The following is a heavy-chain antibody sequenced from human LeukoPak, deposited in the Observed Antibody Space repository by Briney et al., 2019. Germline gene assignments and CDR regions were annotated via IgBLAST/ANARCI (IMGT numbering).Heavy chain of an antibody. Sequence: SETLSLTCAVSGGSISSDGYSWSWIRQPPGRGLEWIGYIYYSGSTYYNPSLKSRVTISVDRSKTQFSLKLSSVTAADTAVYYCARERSTYAGAPENWFDPWGQGILVTVSS. D-gene: IGHD2-2*01. CDR2: IYYSGST. CDR3: ARERSTYAGAPENWFDP. CDR1: GGSISSDGYS. J-gene: IGHJ5*02. V-gene: IGHV4-30-2*01.